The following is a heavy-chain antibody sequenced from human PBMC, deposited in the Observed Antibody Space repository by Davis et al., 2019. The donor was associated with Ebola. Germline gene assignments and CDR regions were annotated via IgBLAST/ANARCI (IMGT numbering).Heavy chain of an antibody. D-gene: IGHD6-19*01. V-gene: IGHV3-30*02. Sequence: GESLKISCAASGFTFSSYGMHWVRQAPGKGLEWVAFIRYDGSNKYYADSVKGRFTISRDNSKNTLYLQMNSLRAEDTAVYYCAKDPYSSGWYGMGDYFDYWGQGTLVTVSS. CDR2: IRYDGSNK. CDR1: GFTFSSYG. J-gene: IGHJ4*02. CDR3: AKDPYSSGWYGMGDYFDY.